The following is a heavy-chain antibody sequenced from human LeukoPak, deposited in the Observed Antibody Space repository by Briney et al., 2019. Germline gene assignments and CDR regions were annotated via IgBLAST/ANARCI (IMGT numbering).Heavy chain of an antibody. CDR3: ATPLDYSDSSGSHQGGD. V-gene: IGHV3-7*03. CDR2: IKEDGSKK. Sequence: PGGSLRLSCAASGFSFSSHWMTWVRQAPGKGLEWVANIKEDGSKKNYAELVKGRFTISRDNAKNSLYLQMNSLRAEDTAVYYCATPLDYSDSSGSHQGGDWGQGTLVTVSS. J-gene: IGHJ4*02. D-gene: IGHD3-22*01. CDR1: GFSFSSHW.